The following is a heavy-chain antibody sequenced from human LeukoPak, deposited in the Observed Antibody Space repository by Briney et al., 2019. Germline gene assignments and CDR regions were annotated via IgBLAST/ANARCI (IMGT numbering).Heavy chain of an antibody. CDR2: ISGSGGST. J-gene: IGHJ4*02. CDR1: GFTFSSYA. D-gene: IGHD5-18*01. Sequence: PGGSLRLFCAASGFTFSSYAMSWVRQAPGKGLEWVSAISGSGGSTYYADSVKGRFTISRDNSKNTLYLQMNSLRAEDTAVYYCAKDPRGYSYGYASLYFDYWGQGTLVTVSS. V-gene: IGHV3-23*01. CDR3: AKDPRGYSYGYASLYFDY.